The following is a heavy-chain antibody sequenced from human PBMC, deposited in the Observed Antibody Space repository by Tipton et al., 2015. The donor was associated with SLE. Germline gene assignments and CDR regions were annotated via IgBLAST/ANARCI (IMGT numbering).Heavy chain of an antibody. Sequence: SLRLSCAASGFTFSSYAMHWVRQAPGKGLEWVAVIWYDGSNKYYADSVKGRFTISRHDSKNTLYLQMNSLRAEDTAVYYCAATPNRRAASGTHFDYWGQGTLVTVSS. CDR2: IWYDGSNK. D-gene: IGHD6-13*01. CDR1: GFTFSSYA. J-gene: IGHJ4*02. CDR3: AATPNRRAASGTHFDY. V-gene: IGHV3-30*14.